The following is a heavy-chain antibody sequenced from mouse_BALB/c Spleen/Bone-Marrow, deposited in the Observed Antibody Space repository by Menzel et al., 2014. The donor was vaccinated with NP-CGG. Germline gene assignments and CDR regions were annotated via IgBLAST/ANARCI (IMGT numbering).Heavy chain of an antibody. Sequence: EVQRVESGGGLVQPGGSLKLSCATSGFTFSDYYMYWVRQTPEKRLEWVAYISNGGGSTYYPDTVKGRFTISRDNAKNTLYLQMSRLKSEGTAMYYCARGGDSLLRLRSMDYWGQGTSVTVSS. J-gene: IGHJ4*01. V-gene: IGHV5-12*02. D-gene: IGHD1-2*01. CDR1: GFTFSDYY. CDR2: ISNGGGST. CDR3: ARGGDSLLRLRSMDY.